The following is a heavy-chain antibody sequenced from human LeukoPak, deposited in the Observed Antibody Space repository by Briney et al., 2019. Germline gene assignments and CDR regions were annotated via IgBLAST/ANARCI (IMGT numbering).Heavy chain of an antibody. CDR2: INPNSGGT. CDR3: ARVASGSYYNFDY. J-gene: IGHJ4*02. D-gene: IGHD3-10*01. V-gene: IGHV1-2*04. Sequence: ASVKVSCKASGYTFTGYYMHWVRQAPGQGLEWMGWINPNSGGTNYAQKSQGWVTMTRDTSISTAYMELSRLRSDDTAVYYCARVASGSYYNFDYWGQGTLVTVSS. CDR1: GYTFTGYY.